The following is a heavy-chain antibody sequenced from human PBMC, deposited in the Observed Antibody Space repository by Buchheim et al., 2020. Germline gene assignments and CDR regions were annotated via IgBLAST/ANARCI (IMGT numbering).Heavy chain of an antibody. J-gene: IGHJ5*02. V-gene: IGHV3-21*01. D-gene: IGHD2-15*01. CDR1: GFTFSSYS. Sequence: EVQLVESGGGLVKPGGSLRLSCAASGFTFSSYSMNWVRQAPGKGLEWVSSISSSSSYIYYADSVKGRFTISRDNAKNSLYLQMNSLRAEDTAVYYCARGSDIVVVVAATPGWFDPWGQGTL. CDR3: ARGSDIVVVVAATPGWFDP. CDR2: ISSSSSYI.